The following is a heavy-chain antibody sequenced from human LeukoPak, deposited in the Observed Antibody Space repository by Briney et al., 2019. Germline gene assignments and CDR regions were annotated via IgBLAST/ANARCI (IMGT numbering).Heavy chain of an antibody. J-gene: IGHJ4*02. CDR1: GYRFTSYW. CDR3: ARGTTVTGVDYFDY. D-gene: IGHD3-3*01. Sequence: GESLKISCKGSGYRFTSYWIGWVRQMPGKGLEWMAIIYPGDSDTRFSPSFQGQVTISADKSISTAYLQWSSLKASDSAMYYCARGTTVTGVDYFDYWGQGTLVTVSS. CDR2: IYPGDSDT. V-gene: IGHV5-51*01.